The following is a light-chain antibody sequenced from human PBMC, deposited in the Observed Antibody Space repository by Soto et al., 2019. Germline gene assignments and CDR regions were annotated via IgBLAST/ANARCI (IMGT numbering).Light chain of an antibody. V-gene: IGKV3-15*01. CDR2: GAS. Sequence: EIVMTQSPATLSVSPGERATLSCRASQSVSGNLAWYQQKPGQAPRLLIYGASTRATGIPGKFSGSGSGTEFTLTISSLQSEDFAAYYCQQYNNWPRTFGQGTKVEIK. CDR3: QQYNNWPRT. J-gene: IGKJ1*01. CDR1: QSVSGN.